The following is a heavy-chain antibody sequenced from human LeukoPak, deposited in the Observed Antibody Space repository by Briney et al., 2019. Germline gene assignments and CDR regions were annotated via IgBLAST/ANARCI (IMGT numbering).Heavy chain of an antibody. CDR2: IYFDTKNI. Sequence: GRSLRLSCAASGFSFSSYGLHWVRQAPGKGPEWVAVIYFDTKNIHYADSVKGRFTVSRDDSKNTLYLQMNSLRAEDTAVYYCARESCLNAVCYTGEGAFDIWGQGTMVTVSS. CDR1: GFSFSSYG. J-gene: IGHJ3*02. V-gene: IGHV3-33*01. D-gene: IGHD2-8*01. CDR3: ARESCLNAVCYTGEGAFDI.